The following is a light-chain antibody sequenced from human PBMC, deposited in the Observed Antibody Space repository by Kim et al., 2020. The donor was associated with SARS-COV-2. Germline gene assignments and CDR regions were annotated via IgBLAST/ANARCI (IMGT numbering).Light chain of an antibody. CDR1: QSVKNN. CDR3: QQYNDWPLLT. CDR2: GAS. Sequence: IVMTQSPATLSLSPGERVTLSCRASQSVKNNLAWYQQRPGQAPRLLIYGASTRATGISARFSGSGSGTEFSLTIRSLQSEDLAVYYCQQYNDWPLLTFGGGTKVDIK. J-gene: IGKJ4*01. V-gene: IGKV3-15*01.